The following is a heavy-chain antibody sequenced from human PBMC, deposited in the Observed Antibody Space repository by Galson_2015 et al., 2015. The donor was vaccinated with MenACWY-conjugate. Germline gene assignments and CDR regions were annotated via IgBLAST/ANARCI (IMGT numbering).Heavy chain of an antibody. J-gene: IGHJ4*02. CDR2: ITSGSDYI. Sequence: SLRLSCAASGFTFNTYTMNWVRQAPGVGLEWVSSITSGSDYIYYADSVKGRFTVSRDNAENSLYLQMNSLRPEDTAVYYCAREDLAWAFGLDYWGQGTLVTVSS. D-gene: IGHD2/OR15-2a*01. CDR3: AREDLAWAFGLDY. CDR1: GFTFNTYT. V-gene: IGHV3-21*01.